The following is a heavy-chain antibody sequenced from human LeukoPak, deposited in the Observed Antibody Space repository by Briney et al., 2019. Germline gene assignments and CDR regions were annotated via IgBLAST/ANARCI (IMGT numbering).Heavy chain of an antibody. J-gene: IGHJ4*02. Sequence: SETLSLTCTVSGGSMTTHHWNWIRQTPGKGLVWIGYVFDSGRTKVNPSLTSRVTLSTDTSKNQLSLRLSSVTAADTAVYYCTTIKRGDIFGYFDFWGQGILVTVSS. V-gene: IGHV4-59*11. CDR2: VFDSGRT. CDR3: TTIKRGDIFGYFDF. D-gene: IGHD5-18*01. CDR1: GGSMTTHH.